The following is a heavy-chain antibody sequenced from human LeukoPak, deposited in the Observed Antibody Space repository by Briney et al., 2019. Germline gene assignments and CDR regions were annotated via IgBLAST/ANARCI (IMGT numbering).Heavy chain of an antibody. CDR2: ISVSGVST. CDR3: AKLVDY. Sequence: GGSLRLSCAASGFAFTSYAMSWVRQTPGKALEWVSTISVSGVSTYYPDSVKGRFTISRDNSKNTLFLRMNSLRAEDTAIYYCAKLVDYWGQGTLVTVSS. CDR1: GFAFTSYA. J-gene: IGHJ4*02. V-gene: IGHV3-23*01.